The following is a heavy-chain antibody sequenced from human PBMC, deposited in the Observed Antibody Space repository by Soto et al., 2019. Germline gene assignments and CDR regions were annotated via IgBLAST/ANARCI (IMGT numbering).Heavy chain of an antibody. D-gene: IGHD6-6*01. J-gene: IGHJ5*02. CDR1: GYSFTSYY. CDR2: INPSGGST. CDR3: ARGRVRSSSGVSWFDP. V-gene: IGHV1-46*01. Sequence: VQLVQSGAEVKKPGASVKVSCKASGYSFTSYYMHWVRQAPGQGLEWMGIINPSGGSTNYTQKFQGRVTMTRDTSTSTVYMELSSLRFEDTAVYYCARGRVRSSSGVSWFDPWGQGTLVTVSS.